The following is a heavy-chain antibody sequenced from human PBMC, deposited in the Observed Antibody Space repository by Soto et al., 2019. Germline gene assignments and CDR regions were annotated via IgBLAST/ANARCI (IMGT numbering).Heavy chain of an antibody. J-gene: IGHJ4*02. V-gene: IGHV3-30-3*01. CDR3: ARASLSGYSYYLDY. D-gene: IGHD5-18*01. CDR2: ISYDGSNK. Sequence: GGSLRLSCAASGFTFSSYAMHWVRQAPGKGLEWVAVISYDGSNKYYADSVKGRFTISRDNSKNTLYLQMNSLRAEDTAVYYCARASLSGYSYYLDYWGQGTLVTVSS. CDR1: GFTFSSYA.